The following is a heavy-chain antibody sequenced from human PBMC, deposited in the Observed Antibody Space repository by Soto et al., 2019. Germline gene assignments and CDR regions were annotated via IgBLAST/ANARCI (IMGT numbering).Heavy chain of an antibody. CDR1: VYSFTSYW. J-gene: IGHJ6*02. CDR3: ARSYCSGGSCYSRNYYYYGMDV. V-gene: IGHV5-51*03. D-gene: IGHD2-15*01. CDR2: IYPGDSDT. Sequence: GESLKLSCKCSVYSFTSYWIGWVRQMPGKGLEWMGIIYPGDSDTRYSPSFQGQVTISADKSISTAYLQWSSLKASDTAMYYCARSYCSGGSCYSRNYYYYGMDVWGQGTTVTVSS.